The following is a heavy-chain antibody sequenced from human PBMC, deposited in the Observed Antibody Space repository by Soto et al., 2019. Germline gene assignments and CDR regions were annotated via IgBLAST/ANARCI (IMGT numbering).Heavy chain of an antibody. CDR1: GFTFSSYA. Sequence: VQLLESGGGLVQPGGSLRLSCAASGFTFSSYAMSWVRQAPGKGLEWISSISGSGGGTDFADSVKGRFTISRDNSKNTLHLQMNSLRAEDTAVYYCAKDRRYYYIWGSWNYWGQGTLVTVSS. CDR2: ISGSGGGT. J-gene: IGHJ4*02. CDR3: AKDRRYYYIWGSWNY. D-gene: IGHD3-16*01. V-gene: IGHV3-23*01.